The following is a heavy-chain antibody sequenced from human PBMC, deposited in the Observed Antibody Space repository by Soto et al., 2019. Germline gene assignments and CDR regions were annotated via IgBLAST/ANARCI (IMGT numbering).Heavy chain of an antibody. V-gene: IGHV3-48*02. D-gene: IGHD3-22*01. CDR3: ARDIIVLSRTGMDV. J-gene: IGHJ6*02. CDR2: INSGSGTK. CDR1: GFTFSIYT. Sequence: EENLVESGGGLVQPGGSLRLSCAASGFTFSIYTMNWVRQAPGKGLEWVAYINSGSGTKNYADSVKGRFTISRDDAKKSLFLQMSSLRDEDKAVYYCARDIIVLSRTGMDVWGQGTTVTGSS.